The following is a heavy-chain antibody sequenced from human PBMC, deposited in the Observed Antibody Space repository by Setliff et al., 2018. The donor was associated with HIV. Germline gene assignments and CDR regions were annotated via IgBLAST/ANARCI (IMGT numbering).Heavy chain of an antibody. CDR1: GGSFHNYH. J-gene: IGHJ3*01. D-gene: IGHD3-3*01. V-gene: IGHV4-34*01. CDR3: ASGRLATLFGVVVPTVAAFDV. CDR2: ITHSGIT. Sequence: PSETLSLTCAVYGGSFHNYHWTWIRQSPENGLEWIGQITHSGITNYNPSLNSRVTISVDTSKNQFSLNLTSVTAADTALYYCASGRLATLFGVVVPTVAAFDVWGQGTKVTVSS.